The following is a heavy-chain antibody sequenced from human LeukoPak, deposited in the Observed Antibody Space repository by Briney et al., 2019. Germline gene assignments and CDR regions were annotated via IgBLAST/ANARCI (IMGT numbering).Heavy chain of an antibody. CDR2: ISSSSSYI. CDR3: AKDLGRAGYFDY. CDR1: GFTFSSYS. Sequence: PGGSLRLSCAASGFTFSSYSMNWVRQAPGKGLEWVSSISSSSSYIYYADSVKGRFTISRDNAKNSLYLQMNSLRAEDTAVYYCAKDLGRAGYFDYWGQGTLVTVSS. J-gene: IGHJ4*02. V-gene: IGHV3-21*04.